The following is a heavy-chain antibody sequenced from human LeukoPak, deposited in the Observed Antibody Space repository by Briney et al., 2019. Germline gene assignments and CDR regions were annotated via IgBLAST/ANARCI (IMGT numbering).Heavy chain of an antibody. CDR3: ARHTYYDILTAPFDP. D-gene: IGHD3-9*01. V-gene: IGHV5-51*01. CDR1: GYIFTSYW. CDR2: IYPGDSDT. J-gene: IGHJ5*02. Sequence: GESLQISCKGSGYIFTSYWIGWVRQMPGKGLEWMGIIYPGDSDTRYSPSFQGQVTISADKSISTAYLQWSSLKASDTAMYYCARHTYYDILTAPFDPWGQGTLVTVSS.